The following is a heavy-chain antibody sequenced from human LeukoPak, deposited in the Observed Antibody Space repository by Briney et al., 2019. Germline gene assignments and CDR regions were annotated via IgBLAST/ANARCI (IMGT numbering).Heavy chain of an antibody. CDR3: ARSMTRRSSTISFDP. CDR2: INPNSGGT. D-gene: IGHD4/OR15-4a*01. Sequence: ASVKVSCKASGYTFTGYYMHWVRQAPGQGLEWMGWINPNSGGTNYAQKFQGRVTMTRDTSISTAYMELSRLRSDDTAVYYCARSMTRRSSTISFDPWGQGTLVTVSS. CDR1: GYTFTGYY. V-gene: IGHV1-2*02. J-gene: IGHJ5*02.